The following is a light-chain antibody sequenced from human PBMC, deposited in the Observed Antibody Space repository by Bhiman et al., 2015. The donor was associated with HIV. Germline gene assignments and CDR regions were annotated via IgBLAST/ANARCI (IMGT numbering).Light chain of an antibody. Sequence: SYELTQPPSVSVSPGQTASIRCSGNKLGDKDVCWYQQKPGQPPVVVIFQNTKRPSGVSNRFSGSKSGNTASLTISGLQTEDEADYYCCSYAGSGTFWVFGGGTKLTVL. CDR3: CSYAGSGTFWV. V-gene: IGLV3-1*01. CDR2: QNT. CDR1: KLGDKD. J-gene: IGLJ3*02.